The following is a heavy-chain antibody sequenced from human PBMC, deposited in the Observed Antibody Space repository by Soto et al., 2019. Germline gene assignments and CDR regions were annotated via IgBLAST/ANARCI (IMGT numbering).Heavy chain of an antibody. CDR3: ARDVEDSGNGMDV. J-gene: IGHJ6*02. Sequence: QVQLVESGGGVVQPGRSLRLSCAASEFTFSNYGMHWVRQAPGKGLEWVAVILNDGSNRYHADSVKDRFTISRDNSKTTLYLQMNSLRAEGTAVYYCARDVEDSGNGMDVWGQGTTVTVS. D-gene: IGHD3-10*01. V-gene: IGHV3-33*01. CDR2: ILNDGSNR. CDR1: EFTFSNYG.